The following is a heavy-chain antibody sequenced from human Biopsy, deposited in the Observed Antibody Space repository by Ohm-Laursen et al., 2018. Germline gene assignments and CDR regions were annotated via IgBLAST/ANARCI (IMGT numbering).Heavy chain of an antibody. CDR2: ITPTGVT. V-gene: IGHV4-4*07. D-gene: IGHD3-22*01. CDR3: ARELMEYYDSSGYFDH. CDR1: GGSIDFKY. Sequence: SDTLSLTCSVSGGSIDFKYWTWIRQSADKGLGWIGRITPTGVTHYNPSLESRVTMSLDTSKKLFSLKLSSVTAADTAMHYCARELMEYYDSSGYFDHWGQGSLVTVSS. J-gene: IGHJ4*02.